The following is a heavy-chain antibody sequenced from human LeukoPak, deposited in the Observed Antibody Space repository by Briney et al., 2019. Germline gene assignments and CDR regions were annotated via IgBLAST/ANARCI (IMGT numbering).Heavy chain of an antibody. CDR3: ARLRLGELSFFDY. J-gene: IGHJ4*02. D-gene: IGHD3-16*02. V-gene: IGHV1-18*01. CDR1: GYTFTSYG. CDR2: ISIYNANT. Sequence: GASVKVSCKASGYTFTSYGISWVRQAPGQGLEWMGWISIYNANTKYTQELQGRVTMTTDTSTSTAYMELRSLRSDDAAVYYCARLRLGELSFFDYWGQGALVTVSS.